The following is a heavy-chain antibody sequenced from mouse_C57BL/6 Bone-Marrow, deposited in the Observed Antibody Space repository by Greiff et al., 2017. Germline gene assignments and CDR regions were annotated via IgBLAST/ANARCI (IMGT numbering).Heavy chain of an antibody. V-gene: IGHV1-22*01. Sequence: VQLQQSGPELVKPGASVKMSCKASGYTFTDYNMHWVKQSHGKSLEWIGYINPNNGGTSYNQKFKGKATLTVNKSSSTAYMELRSLTSEDSAVYYCARWEIYYDYDDSYWGQGTLVTVSA. J-gene: IGHJ3*01. D-gene: IGHD2-4*01. CDR1: GYTFTDYN. CDR3: ARWEIYYDYDDSY. CDR2: INPNNGGT.